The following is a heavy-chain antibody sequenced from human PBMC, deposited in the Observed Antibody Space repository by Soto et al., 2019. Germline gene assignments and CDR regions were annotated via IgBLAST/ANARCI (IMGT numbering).Heavy chain of an antibody. D-gene: IGHD3-10*01. CDR2: IYWDDDK. Sequence: SGPTLVNPTQTLTLTCTFSGFSLSTSGVGVGWIRQPPGKALEWLALIYWDDDKRYSPSLKSRFTITKDTSKNQVVLTMTNMDPVDTATYYCAHLRAAMVRGVIIGYFDYWGQGTLVTVSS. CDR3: AHLRAAMVRGVIIGYFDY. V-gene: IGHV2-5*02. CDR1: GFSLSTSGVG. J-gene: IGHJ4*02.